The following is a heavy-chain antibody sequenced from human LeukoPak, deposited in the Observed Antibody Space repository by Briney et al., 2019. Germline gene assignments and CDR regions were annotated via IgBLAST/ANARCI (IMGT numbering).Heavy chain of an antibody. CDR3: VRDTLGSGPAPYGMDV. Sequence: GGSLRLSCAASGFTVSSNYMSWVRQAPGEGLGWVSIMYSGGNTYYAGSVKGRFTISRDSSENTLYLQMNSLRSEDTAVYYCVRDTLGSGPAPYGMDVWGQGTTVTVSS. V-gene: IGHV3-53*05. CDR2: MYSGGNT. CDR1: GFTVSSNY. D-gene: IGHD3-10*01. J-gene: IGHJ6*02.